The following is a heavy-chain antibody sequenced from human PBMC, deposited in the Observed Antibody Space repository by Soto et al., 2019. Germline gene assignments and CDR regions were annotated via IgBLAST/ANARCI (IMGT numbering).Heavy chain of an antibody. CDR1: GFNFSNYA. CDR3: APVPAGISNYGTDV. V-gene: IGHV3-23*01. Sequence: EEQLLESGGGLVQPGGSLRLSCAASGFNFSNYAMNWVRQAPGKGLEWVSGMVDTGGRTFYADSVNGRFTISSDTSKTPLDLQMSSLRVEDTGVYYGAPVPAGISNYGTDVWGQGATVTVSS. D-gene: IGHD6-13*01. CDR2: MVDTGGRT. J-gene: IGHJ6*02.